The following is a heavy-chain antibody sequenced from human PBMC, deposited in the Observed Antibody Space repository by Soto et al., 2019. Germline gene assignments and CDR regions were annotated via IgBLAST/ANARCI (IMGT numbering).Heavy chain of an antibody. CDR1: GFTFSSYA. J-gene: IGHJ4*02. Sequence: EVQLLESGGGLVQPGGSLRLSCAASGFTFSSYAMSWVRQAPGKGLKWVSAISGSGGSTYYADSVKGRFTISRDNSKNTLYLQMNSLRAEDTAAYYCAKGTTMVRGVVRPVDYWGQGTLVTVSS. V-gene: IGHV3-23*01. CDR3: AKGTTMVRGVVRPVDY. D-gene: IGHD3-10*01. CDR2: ISGSGGST.